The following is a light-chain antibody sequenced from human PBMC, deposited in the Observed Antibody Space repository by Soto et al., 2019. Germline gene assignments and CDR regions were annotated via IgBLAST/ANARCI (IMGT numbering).Light chain of an antibody. J-gene: IGKJ1*01. CDR1: QSVSSN. V-gene: IGKV3-15*01. CDR2: GTS. CDR3: QKYNNWPRT. Sequence: EIVMTQSPATLSVSPGERATLSCRASQSVSSNLAWYQQKPGQGPRLLIYGTSTRATGIPTRFSGSGTGTEFTLTISSLQSEDFAVYYCQKYNNWPRTFGQGTNVEIK.